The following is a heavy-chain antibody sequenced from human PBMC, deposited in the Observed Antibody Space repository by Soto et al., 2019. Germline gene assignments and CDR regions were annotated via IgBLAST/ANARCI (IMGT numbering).Heavy chain of an antibody. CDR3: ARDFGHGHCSGGSCYTLDH. J-gene: IGHJ4*02. CDR1: GGTFSSSA. CDR2: IIPMFGTA. Sequence: QVQLVQSGAEEQKPGSSVKVSCKASGGTFSSSAISWVRQAPGQGLEWMGGIIPMFGTAQYAQRFQDRVTITADESTSTAYRELSSLSSDDTAVYYCARDFGHGHCSGGSCYTLDHWGQGTLVVVSS. V-gene: IGHV1-69*01. D-gene: IGHD2-15*01.